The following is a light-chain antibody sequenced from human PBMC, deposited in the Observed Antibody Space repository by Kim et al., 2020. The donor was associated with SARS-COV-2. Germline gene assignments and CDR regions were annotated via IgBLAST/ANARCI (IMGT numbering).Light chain of an antibody. CDR2: GAS. V-gene: IGKV3-20*01. J-gene: IGKJ4*01. CDR1: QSFSSSY. CDR3: QKYSSSPALT. Sequence: PGARATRSCRASQSFSSSYLAWYQQKPGQPPRLLIYGASSRATGIPDRFSGSGSGTDFTLTITRLEPEDFAVYYCQKYSSSPALTFGGGTKVDIK.